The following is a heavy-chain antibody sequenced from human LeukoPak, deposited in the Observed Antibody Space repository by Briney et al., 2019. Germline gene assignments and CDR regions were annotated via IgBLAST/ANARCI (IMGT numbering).Heavy chain of an antibody. J-gene: IGHJ4*02. CDR3: AAYEGYQVLFSN. Sequence: GASVKVSCKASGYTFTDNYIHWVRRAPGQGLEWMGWINPNSGVTKYAQKFQGRVTMTRDTSITTAYMELSRLRSDDTALYYCAAYEGYQVLFSNWGQGTLVTVSS. CDR1: GYTFTDNY. D-gene: IGHD2-2*01. V-gene: IGHV1-2*02. CDR2: INPNSGVT.